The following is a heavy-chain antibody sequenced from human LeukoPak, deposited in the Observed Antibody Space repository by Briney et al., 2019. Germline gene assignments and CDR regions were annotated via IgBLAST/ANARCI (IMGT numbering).Heavy chain of an antibody. D-gene: IGHD4-17*01. J-gene: IGHJ4*02. CDR1: GFTFSNYG. Sequence: SGGSLRLSCAASGFTFSNYGMHWVRQAPGKGLEWVAFIRYDGSKKSYADSVEGRLTISRDNSKNTLYLQMNSLRTEDTAVYHCAKDVNPYGDYLTFDYWGQGTLVTVSS. V-gene: IGHV3-30*02. CDR3: AKDVNPYGDYLTFDY. CDR2: IRYDGSKK.